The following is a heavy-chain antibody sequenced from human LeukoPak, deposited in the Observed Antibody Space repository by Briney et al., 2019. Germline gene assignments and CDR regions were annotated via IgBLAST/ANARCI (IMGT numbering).Heavy chain of an antibody. CDR1: GGSFSGYY. J-gene: IGHJ6*02. CDR3: ARDRVDSSGYYYYYGIDV. Sequence: PSETLSLTCAVYGGSFSGYYWSWIRQPPGEGLEWIGEISHSGRTNYNPSLKSRLTMSADTSKNQFSLNLRSVTAADTAIYYCARDRVDSSGYYYYYGIDVWGQGTAVTVSS. V-gene: IGHV4-34*01. D-gene: IGHD3-22*01. CDR2: ISHSGRT.